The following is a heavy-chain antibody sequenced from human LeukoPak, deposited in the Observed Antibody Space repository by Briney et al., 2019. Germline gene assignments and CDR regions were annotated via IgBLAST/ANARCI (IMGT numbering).Heavy chain of an antibody. CDR1: GYTFIGYH. Sequence: ASVKVSCKASGYTFIGYHIHWVRQAPGQGLEWMGRINPNSGGTNYAQKFQGRVTMTRDTSISTAYMELSRLRSDDTAVYYCARDDVGFSIDYWDQGTLVTVSS. CDR3: ARDDVGFSIDY. D-gene: IGHD1-26*01. CDR2: INPNSGGT. J-gene: IGHJ4*02. V-gene: IGHV1-2*06.